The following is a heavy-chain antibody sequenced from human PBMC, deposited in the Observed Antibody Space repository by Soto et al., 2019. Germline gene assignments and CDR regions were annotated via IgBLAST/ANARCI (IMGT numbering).Heavy chain of an antibody. V-gene: IGHV4-4*02. CDR3: ARRRITTFGVVITGYGMDV. D-gene: IGHD3-3*01. CDR2: IYHTGTT. CDR1: GDSISNNNC. Sequence: SETLSLTCAVSGDSISNNNCWNWVRQPPGKGLEWIGEIYHTGTTNYNPSLKSRVTISVDKSKNQVSLKLSSVTAADTAVYYCARRRITTFGVVITGYGMDVWGQGTTVTSP. J-gene: IGHJ6*02.